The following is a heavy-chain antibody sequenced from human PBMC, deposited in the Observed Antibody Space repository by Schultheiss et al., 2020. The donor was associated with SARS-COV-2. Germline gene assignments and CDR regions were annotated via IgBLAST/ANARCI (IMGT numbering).Heavy chain of an antibody. V-gene: IGHV4-34*01. Sequence: SETLSLTCAVYGGSFSGYYWSWIRQPPGKGLEWIGEIEWIGEVNHSGSTNYNPSLKSRVTISVDTSKNQFSLKLSSVTAADTAVYYCARDPNPGVVIGDDYWGQGTLVTVSS. CDR1: GGSFSGYY. CDR3: ARDPNPGVVIGDDY. J-gene: IGHJ4*02. CDR2: VNHSGST. D-gene: IGHD3-3*01.